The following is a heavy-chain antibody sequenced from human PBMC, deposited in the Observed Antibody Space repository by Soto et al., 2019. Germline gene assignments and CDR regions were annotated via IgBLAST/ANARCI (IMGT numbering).Heavy chain of an antibody. V-gene: IGHV3-33*01. J-gene: IGHJ5*02. CDR3: ESDSSGWYANWFDP. D-gene: IGHD6-19*01. CDR2: IWYDGSNK. CDR1: GFTFSSYG. Sequence: GGSLRLSCAASGFTFSSYGMHWVRQAPGKGLEWVAVIWYDGSNKYYADSVKGRFTISRDNSKNTLYLQMNSLRAEDTAVYYCESDSSGWYANWFDPWGQGTLVTVSS.